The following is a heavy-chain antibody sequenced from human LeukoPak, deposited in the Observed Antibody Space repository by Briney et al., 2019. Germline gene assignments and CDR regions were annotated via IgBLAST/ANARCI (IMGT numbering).Heavy chain of an antibody. D-gene: IGHD3-16*01. J-gene: IGHJ6*02. CDR1: GGAINSYH. Sequence: PSETLSLTCTVSGGAINSYHWTWIRQPPGKGLEWIASIYYIGSPKYNPSLESRVTISVDTSKNQFSLKVNSLTAADTAVYYCARGKRAYGSYGMDRWGQGTKVTGFS. CDR3: ARGKRAYGSYGMDR. CDR2: IYYIGSP. V-gene: IGHV4-59*01.